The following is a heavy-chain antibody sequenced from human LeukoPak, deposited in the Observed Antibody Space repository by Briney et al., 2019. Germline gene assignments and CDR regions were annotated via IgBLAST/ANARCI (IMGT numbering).Heavy chain of an antibody. V-gene: IGHV3-48*04. J-gene: IGHJ4*02. Sequence: GGSLRLSCAASGLSFSTYSMNWVRQAPGKRLDWVSYIVGSSSTIYYADSVKGRFTISRDNAKNSLYLQMDSLRAEDTAVYYCATDSPETAAFDYWGQGTLVTVSS. D-gene: IGHD1-1*01. CDR1: GLSFSTYS. CDR2: IVGSSSTI. CDR3: ATDSPETAAFDY.